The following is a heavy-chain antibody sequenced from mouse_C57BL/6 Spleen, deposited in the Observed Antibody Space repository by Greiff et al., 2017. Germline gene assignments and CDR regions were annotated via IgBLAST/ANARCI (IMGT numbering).Heavy chain of an antibody. J-gene: IGHJ3*01. CDR3: ARNGYYYGSSYEGFFAY. D-gene: IGHD1-1*01. CDR2: IDPSDSYT. CDR1: GYTFTSYW. V-gene: IGHV1-69*01. Sequence: QVQLQQPGAELVMPGASVKLSCKASGYTFTSYWMHWVKQRPGQGLEWIGEIDPSDSYTNYNQKFKGKSTLTVDKSSSTAYMQLSSLTSEDSAVYYCARNGYYYGSSYEGFFAYWGQGTLVTVSA.